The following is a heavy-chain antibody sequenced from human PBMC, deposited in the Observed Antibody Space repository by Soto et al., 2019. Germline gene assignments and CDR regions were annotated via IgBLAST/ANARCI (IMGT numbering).Heavy chain of an antibody. V-gene: IGHV1-24*01. CDR1: GYTLTELS. CDR3: ARDQGWLQLRSHYYYYGMDV. Sequence: ASVKVSCKVSGYTLTELSMHWVRQAPGKGLEWMGGFDPEDGETIYAQKFQGRVTMTEDTSTDTAYMELSSLRSEDTAVYYCARDQGWLQLRSHYYYYGMDVWGQGTTVTVSS. D-gene: IGHD5-12*01. CDR2: FDPEDGET. J-gene: IGHJ6*02.